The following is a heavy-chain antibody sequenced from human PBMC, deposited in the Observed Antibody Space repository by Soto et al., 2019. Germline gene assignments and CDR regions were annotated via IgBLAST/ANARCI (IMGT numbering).Heavy chain of an antibody. CDR3: ARTEDGGRSRTPAGWCDA. V-gene: IGHV2-26*01. D-gene: IGHD2-8*02. CDR2: IFSNDEK. CDR1: GFSLSNGRRG. Sequence: QVTLKESGPVLVKPTETLTLTCTVSGFSLSNGRRGVSWIRQPPGKALEWLAHIFSNDEKRFNTSLKSRLSISKDTCKSQVVLIMTNMDPVDTATYYCARTEDGGRSRTPAGWCDAWGQGTLVTVSS. J-gene: IGHJ5*02.